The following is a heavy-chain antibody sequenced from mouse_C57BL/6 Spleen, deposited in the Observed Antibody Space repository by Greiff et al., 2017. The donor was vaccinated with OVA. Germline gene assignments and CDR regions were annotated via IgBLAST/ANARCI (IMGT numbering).Heavy chain of an antibody. Sequence: EVQLKESGPGLVKPSQSLSLTCPVTGYSITSGYYWNWIRPFPGNKLGWMGFISYDGSNNFNPTLKNRISITRDTSKNQLFLKLKSVTTEDTATYYCAREGVWRIYGALDYWGQGTSVTVSS. D-gene: IGHD1-1*01. CDR2: ISYDGSN. CDR1: GYSITSGYY. CDR3: AREGVWRIYGALDY. J-gene: IGHJ4*01. V-gene: IGHV3-6*01.